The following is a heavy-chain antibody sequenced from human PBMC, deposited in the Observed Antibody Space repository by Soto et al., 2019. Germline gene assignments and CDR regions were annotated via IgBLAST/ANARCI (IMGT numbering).Heavy chain of an antibody. V-gene: IGHV3-23*01. CDR3: ATRNYYDTTGYYYWYYFDF. CDR2: ISGRGDST. J-gene: IGHJ4*02. CDR1: GITFSNYA. D-gene: IGHD3-22*01. Sequence: EVQLLESGGGLVQPGGSLRLSCAASGITFSNYAMSWVRQAPGKGLEWVSVISGRGDSTFYAGSVKGRFTISRDNSQNTVHLQMNNLGAEDTALYYCATRNYYDTTGYYYWYYFDFWGQGTLVTVSS.